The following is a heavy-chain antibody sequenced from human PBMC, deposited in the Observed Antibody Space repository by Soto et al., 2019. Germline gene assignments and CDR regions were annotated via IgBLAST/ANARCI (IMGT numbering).Heavy chain of an antibody. D-gene: IGHD3-10*01. CDR2: IRDRAYSYAT. CDR3: TRLISAAHDY. J-gene: IGHJ4*02. CDR1: GFVFKDSS. V-gene: IGHV3-73*01. Sequence: EVLLVESGGGMDQPGGSLKLSCAASGFVFKDSSIHWVRQASGKGLEWVGRIRDRAYSYATAYAESVKGRFTISRDDSNNTAYLHMSGLKTDDTAIYYCTRLISAAHDYWGQGTLVTVSS.